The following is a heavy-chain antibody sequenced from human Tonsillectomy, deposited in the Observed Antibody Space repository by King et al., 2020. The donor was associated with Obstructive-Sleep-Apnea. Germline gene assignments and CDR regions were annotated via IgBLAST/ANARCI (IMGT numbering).Heavy chain of an antibody. J-gene: IGHJ5*02. CDR1: GFTFSSYD. Sequence: VQLVESGGGLVQPGGSLRLSCTASGFTFSSYDMHWVRQATGKALEWVSAIGATGDTYYQDSVKGRFTISRENAKNSLYLQMKSLTAGDTAIYYCARGSTFGGVLRGWFDPWGQGTLVTVSS. V-gene: IGHV3-13*04. CDR2: IGATGDT. D-gene: IGHD3-16*01. CDR3: ARGSTFGGVLRGWFDP.